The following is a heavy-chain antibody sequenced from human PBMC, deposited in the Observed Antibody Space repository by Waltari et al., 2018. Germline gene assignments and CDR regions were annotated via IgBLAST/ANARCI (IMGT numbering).Heavy chain of an antibody. V-gene: IGHV3-21*01. CDR1: GFTFSSYS. D-gene: IGHD3-3*01. CDR2: ISSSSSYI. CDR3: ARADYYDFWSGYYTYFDY. J-gene: IGHJ4*02. Sequence: EVQLVESGGGLVKPGGSLRLSCAASGFTFSSYSMNWVRQAPGKGLEWVSSISSSSSYIYYADSVKGRFTNSRDNAKNSLYLQMNSLRAEDTAVYYCARADYYDFWSGYYTYFDYWGQGTLVTVSS.